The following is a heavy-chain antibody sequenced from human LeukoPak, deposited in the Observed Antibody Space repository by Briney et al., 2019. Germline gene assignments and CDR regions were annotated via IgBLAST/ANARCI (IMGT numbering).Heavy chain of an antibody. Sequence: ASVTVSCTASAYTFTNYGISWVRQAPGQGLEWMGWISAYNGNTNYAQKLQGRGTMTTDTSTSTAYMELRSLSSDDTAVYYCARAGHRRYYYDNGYDYWGQGTLVTVSS. V-gene: IGHV1-18*01. CDR2: ISAYNGNT. CDR1: AYTFTNYG. D-gene: IGHD3-22*01. CDR3: ARAGHRRYYYDNGYDY. J-gene: IGHJ4*02.